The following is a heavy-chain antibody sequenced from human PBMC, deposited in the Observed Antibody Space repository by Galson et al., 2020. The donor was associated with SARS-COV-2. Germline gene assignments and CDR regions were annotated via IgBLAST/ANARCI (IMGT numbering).Heavy chain of an antibody. V-gene: IGHV3-66*01. J-gene: IGHJ6*03. CDR3: ARVWGYGKYYSMDV. CDR2: LYTSGRT. Sequence: LSLTCAASGLTVSSNYMNWVRQAPGKGLEWVSVLYTSGRTYYADSVRGRFTISRDNSKNTLYLQMNSLRAEDTAVYYCARVWGYGKYYSMDVWGKGTTVTISS. D-gene: IGHD3-16*01. CDR1: GLTVSSNY.